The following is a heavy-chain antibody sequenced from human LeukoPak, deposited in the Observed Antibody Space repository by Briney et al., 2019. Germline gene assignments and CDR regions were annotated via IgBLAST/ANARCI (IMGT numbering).Heavy chain of an antibody. Sequence: GGSLRLSCAASGFTFSSYWMTWVRQSPGKGLEWVANIKQDGSEKNHVDSVKGRFTVSRDSAKNPLYLEMNSLRAEDTAVYYCARGGQAGTGDYWGQGTLVTVSS. CDR3: ARGGQAGTGDY. CDR1: GFTFSSYW. V-gene: IGHV3-7*01. CDR2: IKQDGSEK. D-gene: IGHD3-10*01. J-gene: IGHJ4*02.